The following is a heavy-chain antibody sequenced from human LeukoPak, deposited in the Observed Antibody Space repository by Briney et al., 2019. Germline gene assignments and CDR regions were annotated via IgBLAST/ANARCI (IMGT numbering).Heavy chain of an antibody. Sequence: SETLSLTCTVSGGSISSYYWSWIRQPAGKGLEWIGRIYTSGSTNYNPSLKSRVTMSVDTSKNQFSLKLSSVTAADTAVYYCARDLAAWYYDILTGYLPYYFDYWGQGTLVTVSS. D-gene: IGHD3-9*01. CDR1: GGSISSYY. J-gene: IGHJ4*02. V-gene: IGHV4-4*07. CDR3: ARDLAAWYYDILTGYLPYYFDY. CDR2: IYTSGST.